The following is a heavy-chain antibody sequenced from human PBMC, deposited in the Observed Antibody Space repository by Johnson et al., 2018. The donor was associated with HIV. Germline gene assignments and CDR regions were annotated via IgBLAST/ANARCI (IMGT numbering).Heavy chain of an antibody. V-gene: IGHV3-30*03. J-gene: IGHJ3*02. Sequence: QVQLVESGGGVVQPGRSLRLSCAASGFTFSSYGMHWVRQAPGKGLEWVAVISYDGSNKYYADSVKGRFTISRDNSKNTLYLQMNSLRAEDTAVYYCASWWRGAAGSPGDAFDIWGQGKMGTVSS. CDR1: GFTFSSYG. D-gene: IGHD6-13*01. CDR3: ASWWRGAAGSPGDAFDI. CDR2: ISYDGSNK.